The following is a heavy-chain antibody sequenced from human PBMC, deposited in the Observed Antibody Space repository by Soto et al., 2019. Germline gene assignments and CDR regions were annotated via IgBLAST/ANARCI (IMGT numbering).Heavy chain of an antibody. CDR3: ARRFSSGWDGQQTNWFEP. CDR2: ISAYNGNT. CDR1: GYTFTSYG. D-gene: IGHD6-19*01. Sequence: ASVKVSCKASGYTFTSYGISWVRQAPGQGLEWMGWISAYNGNTNYAQKLQGRVTMTTDTSTSTAYMELRSLRSDDTAVYYCARRFSSGWDGQQTNWFEPWGQGTLVTVSS. V-gene: IGHV1-18*01. J-gene: IGHJ5*02.